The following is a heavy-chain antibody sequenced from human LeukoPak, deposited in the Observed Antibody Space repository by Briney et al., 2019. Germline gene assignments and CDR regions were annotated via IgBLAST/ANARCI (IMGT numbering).Heavy chain of an antibody. Sequence: PSETLSLTCAVYGGSFSGYYWSWIRQPPGKGLEWIGEINHSGSTNYNPSLKSRVTISVDTSKNQFSLKLSSVTAADTAVYYCARRRRGYSGYDLGNWFDPWGQGTLVTVSS. J-gene: IGHJ5*02. CDR2: INHSGST. D-gene: IGHD5-12*01. CDR1: GGSFSGYY. CDR3: ARRRRGYSGYDLGNWFDP. V-gene: IGHV4-34*01.